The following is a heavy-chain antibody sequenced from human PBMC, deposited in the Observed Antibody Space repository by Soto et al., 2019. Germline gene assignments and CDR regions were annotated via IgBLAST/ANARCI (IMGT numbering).Heavy chain of an antibody. CDR2: LTGSSSNT. V-gene: IGHV3-23*01. J-gene: IGHJ4*02. D-gene: IGHD3-9*01. CDR1: GFSFRNYA. Sequence: GGSLRLSCAASGFSFRNYAMSWVRQAPGKGLEWISTLTGSSSNTYYADSVKGRFAISRDNSRNTLYLQMHSLTAEDTAVYYCANPRATYRLLTPDYWGQGTLVTVS. CDR3: ANPRATYRLLTPDY.